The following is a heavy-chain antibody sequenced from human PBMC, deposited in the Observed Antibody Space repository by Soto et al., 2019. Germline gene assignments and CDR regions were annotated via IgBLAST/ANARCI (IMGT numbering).Heavy chain of an antibody. V-gene: IGHV2-26*01. Sequence: SGPTLVNPTETLTLTCTVSGFSLSNARMGVSWIRQPPGKALEWLAHIFSNDEKSYSTSLKSRLTISKDTSKSQVVLTMTNMDPVDTATYYCARLGYYYDSSGYYPTPDYWGQGTLVTVS. CDR1: GFSLSNARMG. CDR3: ARLGYYYDSSGYYPTPDY. D-gene: IGHD3-22*01. CDR2: IFSNDEK. J-gene: IGHJ4*02.